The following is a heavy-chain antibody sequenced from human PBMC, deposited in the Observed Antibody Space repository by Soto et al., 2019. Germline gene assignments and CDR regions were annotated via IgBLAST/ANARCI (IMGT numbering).Heavy chain of an antibody. CDR3: ARRELRYFDWLLVY. CDR1: GFTFSDYY. CDR2: ISSSSSYT. Sequence: QVQLMESGGGLVKPGGSLRLSCAASGFTFSDYYMSWIRQAPGKGLEWVSYISSSSSYTNYADSVKGRFTISRDNAKNSLYLQMNSLRAEDTAVYYCARRELRYFDWLLVYWGQGTLVTVSS. V-gene: IGHV3-11*06. D-gene: IGHD3-9*01. J-gene: IGHJ4*02.